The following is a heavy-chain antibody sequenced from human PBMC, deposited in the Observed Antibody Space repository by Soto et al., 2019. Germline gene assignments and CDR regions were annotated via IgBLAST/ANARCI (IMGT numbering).Heavy chain of an antibody. V-gene: IGHV4-4*02. CDR2: IYHSGST. CDR3: ARRGGGVVLTATTPFDY. J-gene: IGHJ4*02. Sequence: QVPLQESGPRLVRPSGTLSLTCTVSSGSISTANWWSWVRQPPGRGLEWIGEIYHSGSTNYNLSLKRRVTLSVDKSKNRFSLRLSSVTAADTAMYYCARRGGGVVLTATTPFDYWGQGTLVTVSS. D-gene: IGHD2-21*02. CDR1: SGSISTANW.